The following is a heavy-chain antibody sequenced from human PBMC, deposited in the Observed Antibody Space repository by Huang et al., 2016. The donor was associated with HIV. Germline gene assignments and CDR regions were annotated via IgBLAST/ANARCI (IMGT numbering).Heavy chain of an antibody. D-gene: IGHD3-22*01. V-gene: IGHV1-18*01. CDR1: GYTFTSYG. CDR3: ARDPKYHRIGYYRQRRGIDI. CDR2: ISASSGDT. J-gene: IGHJ3*02. Sequence: QIQLMQSGPELRQPGASVKVSCKASGYTFTSYGITWVRQAPGQGPEWMGWISASSGDTEYAQKFQGRVTWTTDTSTNIAYMELRSLRSDDTAKYYCARDPKYHRIGYYRQRRGIDIWGQGTMVSVSS.